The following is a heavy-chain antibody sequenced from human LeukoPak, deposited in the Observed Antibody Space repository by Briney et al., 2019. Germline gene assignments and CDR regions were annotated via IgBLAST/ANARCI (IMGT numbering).Heavy chain of an antibody. J-gene: IGHJ4*02. CDR3: ARAIPYSSSWDFDY. V-gene: IGHV1-18*01. CDR1: GYTFTSYG. D-gene: IGHD6-13*01. Sequence: ASVKVSCKASGYTFTSYGISWVRRAPGQGLEWMGWISAYNGNTNYAQKLQGRVTMTTDTSTSTAYMELRSLRSDDTAVYYCARAIPYSSSWDFDYWGQGTLVTVSS. CDR2: ISAYNGNT.